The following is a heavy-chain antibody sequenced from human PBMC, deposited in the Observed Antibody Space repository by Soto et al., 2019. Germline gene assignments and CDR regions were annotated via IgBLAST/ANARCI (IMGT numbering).Heavy chain of an antibody. V-gene: IGHV4-39*01. CDR2: IYYSGST. CDR3: ARRIAAAVRWFDP. J-gene: IGHJ5*02. CDR1: GGSINSSSYY. D-gene: IGHD6-13*01. Sequence: SETLSLTCTVSGGSINSSSYYWGWIRHPPGKGLEWIGIIYYSGSTYYNPSLKSRVTISLDTSKNQFSLKLSSVTAADTAVYYCARRIAAAVRWFDPWGQGTLVTVSS.